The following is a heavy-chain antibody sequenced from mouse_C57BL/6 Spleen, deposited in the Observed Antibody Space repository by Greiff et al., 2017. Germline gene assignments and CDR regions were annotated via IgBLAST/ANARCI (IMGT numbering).Heavy chain of an antibody. J-gene: IGHJ1*03. D-gene: IGHD1-1*01. CDR1: GYTFTSYW. CDR3: ARAGDYYGSSSWYFDV. Sequence: QVQLQQPGAELVKPGASVKLSCKASGYTFTSYWMHWVKQRPGQGLEWIGMIHPNSGSTNYNEKFKSKATLTVDKSSSTAYMQLSSLTSEDSAVYYCARAGDYYGSSSWYFDVWGTGTTVTVSS. V-gene: IGHV1-64*01. CDR2: IHPNSGST.